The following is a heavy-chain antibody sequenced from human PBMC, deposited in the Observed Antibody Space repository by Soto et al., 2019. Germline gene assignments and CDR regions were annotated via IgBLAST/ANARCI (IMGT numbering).Heavy chain of an antibody. CDR2: INSDGSST. CDR3: AKDGTTTGIHYYAMDG. CDR1: GFTFSSYS. V-gene: IGHV3-74*01. D-gene: IGHD1-1*01. Sequence: VGSLRLSWAASGFTFSSYSMNWVRQAPGKGLVGVSRINSDGSSTSYADSVKGRFTVSRANSKNTLYLQMNSLRAEDTALYFCAKDGTTTGIHYYAMDGWGQGTMVTVS. J-gene: IGHJ6*02.